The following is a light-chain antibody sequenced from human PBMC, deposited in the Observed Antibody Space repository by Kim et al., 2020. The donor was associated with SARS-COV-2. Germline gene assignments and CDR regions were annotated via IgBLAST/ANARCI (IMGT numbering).Light chain of an antibody. Sequence: QSALTQPRSVSGSPGQSVTISCTGTSSDVGGYDYVSWYQQHPGKAPKLMIYDVRMRPSGVPDRFSGSKSGNTASLTISGLQAEDEADYYCCSYAGSYTWVFGGGTEVTVL. V-gene: IGLV2-11*01. CDR1: SSDVGGYDY. CDR3: CSYAGSYTWV. CDR2: DVR. J-gene: IGLJ3*02.